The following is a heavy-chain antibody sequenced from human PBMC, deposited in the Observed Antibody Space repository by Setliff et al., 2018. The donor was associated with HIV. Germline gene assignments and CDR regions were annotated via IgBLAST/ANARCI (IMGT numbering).Heavy chain of an antibody. V-gene: IGHV3-21*01. J-gene: IGHJ3*01. Sequence: PGGSLRLSCVASGFILTNHSMNWVRQAPGKGLEWVSSISTSGIYKYYMASVKGRFTISRENATIFLQMNSLRVDDTAVYYCAKEGGNFAAWGQGTKVTVSS. CDR3: AKEGGNFAA. CDR1: GFILTNHS. CDR2: ISTSGIYK. D-gene: IGHD3-3*02.